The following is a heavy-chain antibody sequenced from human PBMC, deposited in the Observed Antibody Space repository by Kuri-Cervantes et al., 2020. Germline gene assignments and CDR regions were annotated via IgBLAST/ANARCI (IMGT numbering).Heavy chain of an antibody. CDR2: IYYSGST. V-gene: IGHV4-31*03. Sequence: SETLSLTCTVSGGSISSGGYYWSWIRQHPGKGLEWIGYIYYSGSTYYNPSLKSRVTISVDTSKNQFSLKLSSVTAADTAVYYCARDSGWYGVSFDYWGQGTLVTVSS. D-gene: IGHD6-19*01. J-gene: IGHJ4*02. CDR1: GGSISSGGYY. CDR3: ARDSGWYGVSFDY.